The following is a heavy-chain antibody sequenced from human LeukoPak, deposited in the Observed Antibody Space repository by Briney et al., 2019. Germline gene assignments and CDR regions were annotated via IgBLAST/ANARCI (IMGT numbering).Heavy chain of an antibody. CDR2: ISGSNSYI. CDR1: GFTFSDYY. V-gene: IGHV3-21*01. Sequence: GGSLRLSCAASGFTFSDYYMNWVRQAPGKGLEWVSSISGSNSYIYYADSVRGRFTISRDNAKNSLYLQMNSLRADDTAMYYCARGGHFKYGGKKGPVSRPIDSWGQGTLVTVSS. CDR3: ARGGHFKYGGKKGPVSRPIDS. D-gene: IGHD4/OR15-4a*01. J-gene: IGHJ4*02.